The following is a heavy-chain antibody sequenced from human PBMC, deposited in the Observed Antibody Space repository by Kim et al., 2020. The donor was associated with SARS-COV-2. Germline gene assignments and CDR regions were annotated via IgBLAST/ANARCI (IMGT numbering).Heavy chain of an antibody. CDR2: ISHYNGET. D-gene: IGHD1-26*01. J-gene: IGHJ5*02. V-gene: IGHV1-18*04. Sequence: ASVKVSCKASGYTFTKYGINWVRQVPGQGLEWMGWISHYNGETDYAQKVQGRVTKTTDISTETVYLELRSLRSDDTAIYYCARDLEADASRAGRLGSWGQGTLVTVSS. CDR3: ARDLEADASRAGRLGS. CDR1: GYTFTKYG.